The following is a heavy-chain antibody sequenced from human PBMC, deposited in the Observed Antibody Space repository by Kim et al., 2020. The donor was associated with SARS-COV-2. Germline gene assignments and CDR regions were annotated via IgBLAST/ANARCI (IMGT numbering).Heavy chain of an antibody. CDR2: INAGNGNT. J-gene: IGHJ4*02. CDR3: ARGGTTVANVLDY. CDR1: GYTFTSYA. D-gene: IGHD4-17*01. V-gene: IGHV1-3*01. Sequence: ASVKVSCKASGYTFTSYAMHWVRQAPGQRLEWMGWINAGNGNTKYSQKFQGRVTITRDTSASTAYMELSSLRSEDTAVYYCARGGTTVANVLDYWGQGTLVTVSS.